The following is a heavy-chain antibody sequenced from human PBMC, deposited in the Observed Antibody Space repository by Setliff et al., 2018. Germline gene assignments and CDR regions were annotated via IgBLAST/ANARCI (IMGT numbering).Heavy chain of an antibody. V-gene: IGHV3-7*03. Sequence: GGSLRLSCASSGFIFTKEWMSWVRQAPGTGLELVANINPDGSEKNYVDSAKGRFSISRDIAKNSLILQMNSLRVDDTAVYYCARGPFWGQGTLVTVSS. J-gene: IGHJ4*02. CDR1: GFIFTKEW. CDR2: INPDGSEK. CDR3: ARGPF.